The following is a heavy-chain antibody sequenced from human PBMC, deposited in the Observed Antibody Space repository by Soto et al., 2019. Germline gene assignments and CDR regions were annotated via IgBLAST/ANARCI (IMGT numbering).Heavy chain of an antibody. CDR2: IIPIFGTA. D-gene: IGHD6-19*01. CDR1: GGTFSSYA. J-gene: IGHJ5*02. CDR3: ARVAAVAGTIRGPQLYWFDP. V-gene: IGHV1-69*13. Sequence: SVKVSCKASGGTFSSYAISWVRQAPGQGLEWMGGIIPIFGTANYAQKFQGRVTITADESTSTAYMELSSLRSEDTAVYYCARVAAVAGTIRGPQLYWFDPWGQGTLVTVSS.